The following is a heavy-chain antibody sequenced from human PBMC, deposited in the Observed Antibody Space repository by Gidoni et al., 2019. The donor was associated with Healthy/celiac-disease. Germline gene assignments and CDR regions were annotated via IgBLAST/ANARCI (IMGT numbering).Heavy chain of an antibody. D-gene: IGHD6-19*01. V-gene: IGHV1-8*01. Sequence: QVQLVQSGAEVKQPGASVKVSCTASGYTFTSYAFNWVRQATGQGLEWMGWMNPNSGNTGYAQKFQGRVTMTRNTSISTAYMELSSLRSEDTAGYYCARGYSSGWTEDAFDIWGQGTMVTVSS. CDR1: GYTFTSYA. J-gene: IGHJ3*02. CDR3: ARGYSSGWTEDAFDI. CDR2: MNPNSGNT.